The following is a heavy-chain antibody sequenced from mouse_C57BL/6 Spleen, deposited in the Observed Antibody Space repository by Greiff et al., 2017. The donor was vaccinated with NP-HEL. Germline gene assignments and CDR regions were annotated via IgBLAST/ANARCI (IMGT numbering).Heavy chain of an antibody. Sequence: EVQLQQSGPELVKPGASVKMSCKASGYTFTDYNMHWVKQSHGKSLEWIGYIKPNSGGTSYNQKFKGKATLTVNKSSSTAYMELRSLTSEDSAVYYWERAGRAYYSNFSWFAYWGQGTLVTVSA. CDR2: IKPNSGGT. CDR1: GYTFTDYN. J-gene: IGHJ3*01. CDR3: ERAGRAYYSNFSWFAY. D-gene: IGHD2-5*01. V-gene: IGHV1-22*01.